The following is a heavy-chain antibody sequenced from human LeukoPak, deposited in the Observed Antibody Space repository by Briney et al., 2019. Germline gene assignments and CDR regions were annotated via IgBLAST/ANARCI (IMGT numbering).Heavy chain of an antibody. V-gene: IGHV3-48*01. D-gene: IGHD2-21*02. CDR2: ISSSSSTI. CDR3: AKGMGAFCNGDCSSRIFDY. CDR1: GFTFSSYS. Sequence: GGSLRLSCAASGFTFSSYSMNWVRQAPGKGLEWVSYISSSSSTIYYADSVKGRFTISRDNAKNSLYLQMNSLRAEDTAIYYCAKGMGAFCNGDCSSRIFDYWGQGTLVTVSS. J-gene: IGHJ4*02.